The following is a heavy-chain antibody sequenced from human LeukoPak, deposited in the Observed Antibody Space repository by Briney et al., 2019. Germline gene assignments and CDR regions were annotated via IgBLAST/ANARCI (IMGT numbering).Heavy chain of an antibody. CDR3: AGGCYYYGN. Sequence: GGSLRLSCAASGFTFSSDWISWVRPAQGKRLEWVANIKPDGSEKKYVDSVNGRFTISRDNAKNSLYLQKNSVRAEDTAAYDCAGGCYYYGNWGQGTLVTVSS. D-gene: IGHD2-8*01. V-gene: IGHV3-7*04. CDR1: GFTFSSDW. J-gene: IGHJ4*02. CDR2: IKPDGSEK.